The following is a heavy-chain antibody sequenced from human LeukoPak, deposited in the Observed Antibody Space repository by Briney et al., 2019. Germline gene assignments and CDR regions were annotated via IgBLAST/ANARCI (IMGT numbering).Heavy chain of an antibody. D-gene: IGHD6-19*01. J-gene: IGHJ4*02. CDR2: IYYSGST. CDR3: ARRSGWYGNMFDY. CDR1: GGSISSYY. V-gene: IGHV4-59*01. Sequence: PSETLSLTCTVSGGSISSYYWSWIRQPPGKGLEWIGYIYYSGSTNYNPSLKSRVTISVGTSKNQFSLKLSSVTAADTAVYYCARRSGWYGNMFDYWGQGTLVTVSS.